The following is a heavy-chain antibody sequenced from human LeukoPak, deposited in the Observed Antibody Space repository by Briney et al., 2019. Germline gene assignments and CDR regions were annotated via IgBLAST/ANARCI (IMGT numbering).Heavy chain of an antibody. J-gene: IGHJ4*02. V-gene: IGHV3-21*01. CDR1: GFTFSSYS. D-gene: IGHD4-17*01. CDR3: ARDRSYGDYVFDY. Sequence: GGSLRLSCAASGFTFSSYSMNWVRQAPGKGLEWVSSISSSSSYIYYADSVKGRFTISRDNAKNSLYLQMNSLRAEDTAVYYCARDRSYGDYVFDYWGQGTLVTGSS. CDR2: ISSSSSYI.